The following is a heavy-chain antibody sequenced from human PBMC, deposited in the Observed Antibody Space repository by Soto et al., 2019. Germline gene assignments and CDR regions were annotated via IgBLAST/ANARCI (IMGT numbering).Heavy chain of an antibody. J-gene: IGHJ4*02. CDR3: ARVMGHYNPFDC. Sequence: SETLSLTCAVSGFSISSGFYWAWIRQTPRKGLEWIGSVYQTVSASYNPSLQSRVSISVDIAKNHFSLELKSVTAADTAVYYCARVMGHYNPFDCWGQGTLVTVSS. CDR2: VYQTVSA. V-gene: IGHV4-38-2*01. CDR1: GFSISSGFY. D-gene: IGHD1-20*01.